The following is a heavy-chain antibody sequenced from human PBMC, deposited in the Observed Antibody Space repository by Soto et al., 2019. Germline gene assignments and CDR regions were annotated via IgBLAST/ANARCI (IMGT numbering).Heavy chain of an antibody. CDR2: INHSGST. D-gene: IGHD5-12*01. V-gene: IGHV4-34*01. Sequence: SETLSLTCAVYGGSFSGYYWSWIRQPPGKGLEWIGEINHSGSTNYKPSLKSRVTISADTSKNQFSLKLSSVTAADTAVYYCARGKEWLRSGFGYWGQVTLVTASS. CDR1: GGSFSGYY. CDR3: ARGKEWLRSGFGY. J-gene: IGHJ4*02.